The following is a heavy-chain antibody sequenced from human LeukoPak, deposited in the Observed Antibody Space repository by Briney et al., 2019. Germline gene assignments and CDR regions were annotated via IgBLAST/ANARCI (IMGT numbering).Heavy chain of an antibody. CDR2: IYHSGST. CDR1: GGSISSSNW. V-gene: IGHV4-4*02. D-gene: IGHD6-13*01. J-gene: IGHJ4*02. Sequence: PSETLSLTCAVSGGSISSSNWWSWVRQPPGKGLEWIGEIYHSGSTNYNPSLKSRVTISVDKSKNQFSLKLSSVTAADTAVYYCARRGVSGSWYYFDYWGQGTLVTVSS. CDR3: ARRGVSGSWYYFDY.